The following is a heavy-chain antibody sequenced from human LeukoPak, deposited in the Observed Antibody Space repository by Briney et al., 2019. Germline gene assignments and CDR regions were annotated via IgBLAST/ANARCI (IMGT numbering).Heavy chain of an antibody. V-gene: IGHV3-30*02. CDR2: IRYDGRNK. D-gene: IGHD3-9*01. CDR1: GFTFSSYG. J-gene: IGHJ4*02. CDR3: AKIFDILPWCPEW. Sequence: GGSLRLSCAASGFTFSSYGMLWVRQAPGKGLEWVAFIRYDGRNKYYADSVKGRFSVSRDNSKNTLYLQMNSLRAGDTAVYYCAKIFDILPWCPEWWGQGTLVTVSS.